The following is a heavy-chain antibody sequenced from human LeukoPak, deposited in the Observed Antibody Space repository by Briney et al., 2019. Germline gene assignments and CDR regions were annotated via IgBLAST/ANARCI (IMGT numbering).Heavy chain of an antibody. D-gene: IGHD2-2*01. Sequence: PGGSLRLSCAASGFTFSSYAMSWVRQAPGKGLEWVSAISGSGGSTYYADSVKDRFTISRDNSKNTLYLQMNSLRAEDTAVYYYAKDPPGYFAMGPFDYWGQGTLVTVSS. J-gene: IGHJ4*02. V-gene: IGHV3-23*01. CDR2: ISGSGGST. CDR1: GFTFSSYA. CDR3: AKDPPGYFAMGPFDY.